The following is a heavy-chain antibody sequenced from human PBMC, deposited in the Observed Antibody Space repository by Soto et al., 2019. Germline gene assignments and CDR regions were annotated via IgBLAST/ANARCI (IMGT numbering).Heavy chain of an antibody. CDR2: FSGSGGNI. CDR1: GCTFSTHS. V-gene: IGHV3-23*01. CDR3: AKDPPWTVGPLAMDV. Sequence: LXLSCVASGCTFSTHSMSWVRQVPGKGLECVSTFSGSGGNIYYGESVKGRFTISRDDPENTLYLDMNSLRVEDTAVYYCAKDPPWTVGPLAMDVWGQGTTVTVSS. D-gene: IGHD2-2*01. J-gene: IGHJ6*02.